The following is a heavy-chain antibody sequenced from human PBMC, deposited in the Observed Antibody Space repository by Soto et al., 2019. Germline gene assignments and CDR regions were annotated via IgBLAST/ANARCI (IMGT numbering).Heavy chain of an antibody. CDR1: GGSISGYY. V-gene: IGHV4-4*07. Sequence: QVQLQESGPGLVKPSETLSLTGTVSGGSISGYYWSWIRQPAGKRLEGMGRIYARGNTNKNPSLTSRVPMSVDTSKNQFALRLKSVTAADTAVSYCARVKRTRATVTTDAFVVWGQGTKVTVAA. CDR2: IYARGNT. J-gene: IGHJ3*01. D-gene: IGHD4-17*01. CDR3: ARVKRTRATVTTDAFVV.